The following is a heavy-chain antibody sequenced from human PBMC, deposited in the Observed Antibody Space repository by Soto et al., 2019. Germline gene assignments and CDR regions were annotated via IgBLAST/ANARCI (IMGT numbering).Heavy chain of an antibody. J-gene: IGHJ4*02. V-gene: IGHV1-69*13. CDR3: ARGYSYYYGSGSYYPVDY. CDR2: IIPIFGTA. CDR1: GCTFSSYA. Sequence: AVKVSCKASGCTFSSYAISWVRQAPGQGLEWMGGIIPIFGTANYAQKFQGRVTITADESTSTAYMELSSLRSKDTAVYYCARGYSYYYGSGSYYPVDYWGQGTLVTVSS. D-gene: IGHD3-10*01.